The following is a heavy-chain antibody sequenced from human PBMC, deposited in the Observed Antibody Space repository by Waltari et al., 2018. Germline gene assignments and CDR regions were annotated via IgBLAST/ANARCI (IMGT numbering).Heavy chain of an antibody. J-gene: IGHJ6*03. CDR3: ARDREDYYYYMDV. CDR1: GYSISSGYY. CDR2: IYHSGST. Sequence: QVQLQESGPGLVKPSETLSLTCAVSGYSISSGYYWGWIRQPPGKGLEWNGSIYHSGSTYYNPSLKSRVTISVDTSKNQFSLKLSSVTAADTAVYYCARDREDYYYYMDVWGKGTTVTVSS. V-gene: IGHV4-38-2*02.